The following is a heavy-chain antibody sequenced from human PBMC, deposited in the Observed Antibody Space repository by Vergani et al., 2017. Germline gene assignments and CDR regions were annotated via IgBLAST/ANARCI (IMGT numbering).Heavy chain of an antibody. J-gene: IGHJ6*02. CDR1: GFTFSSYG. D-gene: IGHD3-10*01. CDR2: IWYDGSNK. CDR3: ARARARERYYYGSGNYYYGMDV. V-gene: IGHV3-33*01. Sequence: QVQLVESGGGVVQPGRSLRLSCAASGFTFSSYGMHWVRQAPGKGLEWVAVIWYDGSNKYYADSVKGRFTISRDNSKNTLYLQMNSLRAEDTAVYYCARARARERYYYGSGNYYYGMDVWGQGTTVTVSS.